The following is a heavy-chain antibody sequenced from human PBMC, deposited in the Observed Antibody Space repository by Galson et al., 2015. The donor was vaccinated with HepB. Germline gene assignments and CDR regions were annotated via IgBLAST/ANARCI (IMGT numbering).Heavy chain of an antibody. CDR2: ISYDGSNK. CDR1: GFTFSSYA. D-gene: IGHD5-12*01. CDR3: ARVSGYRYYYYYGMDV. Sequence: SLRLSCAASGFTFSSYAMHWVRQAPGKGLEWVAVISYDGSNKYYADSVKGRFTISRDNSKNTLYLQMNSLRAEDTAVYYCARVSGYRYYYYYGMDVWGQGTTVTVSS. J-gene: IGHJ6*02. V-gene: IGHV3-30*04.